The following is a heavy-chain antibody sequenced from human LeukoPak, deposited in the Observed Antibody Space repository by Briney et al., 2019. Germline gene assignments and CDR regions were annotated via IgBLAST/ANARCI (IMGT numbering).Heavy chain of an antibody. CDR1: GYTFTNYG. CDR2: ISAYNGDT. Sequence: ASVKVSCKASGYTFTNYGFSWVRQAPGQGLEWMGWISAYNGDTNSAQRLQGRVTMTTDTSTSTAYMELRSLRSDDTAVYYCAGGPGLSVDYWGQGTLVTVSS. V-gene: IGHV1-18*01. J-gene: IGHJ4*02. CDR3: AGGPGLSVDY. D-gene: IGHD2/OR15-2a*01.